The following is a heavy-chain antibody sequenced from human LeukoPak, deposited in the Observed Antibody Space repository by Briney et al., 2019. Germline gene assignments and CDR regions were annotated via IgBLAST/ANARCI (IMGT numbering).Heavy chain of an antibody. D-gene: IGHD6-25*01. Sequence: GGSLRLSCAASGFTFSRYWMHWVRQAPGKGLVWVSLIKSDGRSTMYADSVKGRFTISRDNAKNTLYLQMNSLRAEDTAGYYGGGDSGDGMDVWGQGTTVSVSS. CDR2: IKSDGRST. V-gene: IGHV3-74*03. CDR3: GGDSGDGMDV. CDR1: GFTFSRYW. J-gene: IGHJ6*01.